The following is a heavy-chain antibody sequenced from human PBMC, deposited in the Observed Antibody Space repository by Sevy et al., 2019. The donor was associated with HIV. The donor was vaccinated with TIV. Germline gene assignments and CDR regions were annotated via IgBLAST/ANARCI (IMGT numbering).Heavy chain of an antibody. Sequence: GGSLRLSCAASGFTFGSYTLHWVRQAPGKGLEWVALISQTYDGSKKYYIDSVQGRFTISRDNSKNTLYLQMDSLRPEDTAVYYCARDNSSYFFFDYRGQGTLVTVSS. V-gene: IGHV3-30-3*01. CDR3: ARDNSSYFFFDY. D-gene: IGHD3-22*01. CDR1: GFTFGSYT. J-gene: IGHJ4*02. CDR2: ISQTYDGSKK.